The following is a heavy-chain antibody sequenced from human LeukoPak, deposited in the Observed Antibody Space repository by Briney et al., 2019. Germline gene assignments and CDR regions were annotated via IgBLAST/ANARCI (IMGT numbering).Heavy chain of an antibody. D-gene: IGHD6-6*01. CDR2: IYHSGST. V-gene: IGHV4-38-2*01. CDR3: ARQEGYSSSSVTFNWFDP. J-gene: IGHJ5*02. CDR1: GYSISSGYY. Sequence: SETLSLTCAVSGYSISSGYYWGWIRPPPGKGREWIGSIYHSGSTYYNPSLKSRVTISVDTSKNQFSLKLSSVTAADTAVYYCARQEGYSSSSVTFNWFDPWGQGTLVTVSS.